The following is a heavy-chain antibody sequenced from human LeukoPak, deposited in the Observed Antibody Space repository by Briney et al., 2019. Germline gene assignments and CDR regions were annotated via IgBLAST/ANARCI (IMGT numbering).Heavy chain of an antibody. V-gene: IGHV4-39*01. CDR2: IFYTGTT. CDR1: GGSISSSRYY. Sequence: PSETLSLTCSVSGGSISSSRYYWAWLRQPPGKGLEWIGTIFYTGTTDYNPSLNSRVTISKSTSKNQFSLKLGSVTARASAFYSCAKYGSGTYWGQGTMVTVSS. CDR3: AKYGSGTY. D-gene: IGHD3-10*01. J-gene: IGHJ4*02.